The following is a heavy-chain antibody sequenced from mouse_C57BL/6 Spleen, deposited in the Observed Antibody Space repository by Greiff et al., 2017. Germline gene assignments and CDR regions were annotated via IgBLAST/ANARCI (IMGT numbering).Heavy chain of an antibody. CDR3: ARQWYDCSSSWFAY. Sequence: EVKVEESGGGLVQPGGSLKLSCAASGFTFSDYYMYWVRQTPEKRLEWVAYLSNGGGSTYYPATVKGRFTISRANAKNTLYLQMSRLKSEDTTLYYWARQWYDCSSSWFAYWGQGTLVTVSA. J-gene: IGHJ3*01. CDR2: LSNGGGST. V-gene: IGHV5-12*01. CDR1: GFTFSDYY. D-gene: IGHD1-1*01.